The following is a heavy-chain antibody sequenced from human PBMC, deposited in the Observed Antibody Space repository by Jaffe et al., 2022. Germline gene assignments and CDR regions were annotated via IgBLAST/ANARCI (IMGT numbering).Heavy chain of an antibody. CDR3: VTPVYYYGSGPKDYFDY. V-gene: IGHV5-51*03. J-gene: IGHJ4*02. Sequence: EVQLVQSGAEVKKPGESLKISCKGSGYSFTSYWIGWVRQMPGKGLEWMGIIYPGDSDTRYSPSFQGQVTISADKSISTAYLQWSSLKASDTAMYYCVTPVYYYGSGPKDYFDYWGQGTLVTVSS. D-gene: IGHD3-10*01. CDR1: GYSFTSYW. CDR2: IYPGDSDT.